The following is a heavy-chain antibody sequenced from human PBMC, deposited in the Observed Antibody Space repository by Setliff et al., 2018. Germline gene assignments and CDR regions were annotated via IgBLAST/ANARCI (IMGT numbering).Heavy chain of an antibody. Sequence: PGGSLRLSCAASGFTFSSYRMHWVRQAPGKGLEWVAVIWYDGSDQAYADSVKGRFTISRDNSKNTLYLQMNSLRAEDTAVYYCARTCSGSGCYAGLESWGQGTPVTVSS. D-gene: IGHD2-15*01. CDR1: GFTFSSYR. CDR2: IWYDGSDQ. CDR3: ARTCSGSGCYAGLES. V-gene: IGHV3-33*08. J-gene: IGHJ4*02.